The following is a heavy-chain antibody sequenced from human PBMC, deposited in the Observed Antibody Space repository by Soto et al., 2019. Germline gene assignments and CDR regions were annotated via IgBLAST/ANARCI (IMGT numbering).Heavy chain of an antibody. J-gene: IGHJ4*02. D-gene: IGHD3-9*01. CDR3: ARVFQTGDPREAFDY. CDR1: GFTFGAYS. CDR2: ISPSSTDR. V-gene: IGHV3-21*01. Sequence: EVQLVESGGGLVKPGESLQISCAASGFTFGAYSLSWFRRAPGKGLEWVSSISPSSTDRYYTDSVEGRFTISRDNARNSLYLQMISLTVEDTAVYYCARVFQTGDPREAFDYWGQGTTVTVSS.